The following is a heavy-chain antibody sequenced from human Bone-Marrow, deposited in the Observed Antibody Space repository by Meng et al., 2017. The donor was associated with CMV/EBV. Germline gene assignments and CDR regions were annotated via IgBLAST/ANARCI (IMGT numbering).Heavy chain of an antibody. CDR1: GFTFSSYS. D-gene: IGHD6-19*01. Sequence: GGSLRLSCAASGFTFSSYSMNWVRQAPGKGLEWVSSISSSSSYIYYADSVKGRFTISRDNAKNSLYLQMNSLRAEDTAVYYCARDLRYSSGWYVDYYYYGMDVWGQGTTVTAP. V-gene: IGHV3-21*01. J-gene: IGHJ6*02. CDR3: ARDLRYSSGWYVDYYYYGMDV. CDR2: ISSSSSYI.